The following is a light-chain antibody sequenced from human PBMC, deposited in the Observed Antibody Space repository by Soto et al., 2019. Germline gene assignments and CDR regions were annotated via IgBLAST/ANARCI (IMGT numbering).Light chain of an antibody. Sequence: DIQMTQSPSSLSASVGDRVTITCRASLDISNYLAWFQQKPGKAPRFLIYTASTLQSGVPSRFSGSGSGTDFTLTISSLQPEDVATYYCQRYDSAPRTFGQGTKVEIK. CDR1: LDISNY. CDR2: TAS. CDR3: QRYDSAPRT. V-gene: IGKV1-27*01. J-gene: IGKJ1*01.